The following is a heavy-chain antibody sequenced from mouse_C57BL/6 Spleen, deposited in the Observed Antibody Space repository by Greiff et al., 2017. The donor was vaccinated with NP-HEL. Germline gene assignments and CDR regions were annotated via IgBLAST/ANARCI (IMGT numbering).Heavy chain of an antibody. V-gene: IGHV1-26*01. Sequence: EVQLQQSGPELVKPGASVKISCKASGYTFTDYYMNWVKQSHGKSLEWIGDINPNNGGTSYNQKFKGKATLTVDKSSSTAYMELRSLTSDDSAVYYCARRSQEGCAYWGQGTLVTVSA. CDR3: ARRSQEGCAY. CDR1: GYTFTDYY. D-gene: IGHD3-2*02. J-gene: IGHJ3*01. CDR2: INPNNGGT.